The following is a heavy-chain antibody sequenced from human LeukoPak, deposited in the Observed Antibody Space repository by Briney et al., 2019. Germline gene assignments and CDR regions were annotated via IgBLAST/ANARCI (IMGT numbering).Heavy chain of an antibody. D-gene: IGHD2-2*01. CDR2: ISAYHGIT. CDR3: ARDLALYCSTTSCQDAFDI. Sequence: ASVKVSCKASGYTFANYGITWVRQAPGQGLEWVGWISAYHGITNYAQKLQGRVTMTTDTSTSTAYMELRSLRSDDTAVFYCARDLALYCSTTSCQDAFDIWGQGTMVTVSS. CDR1: GYTFANYG. J-gene: IGHJ3*02. V-gene: IGHV1-18*01.